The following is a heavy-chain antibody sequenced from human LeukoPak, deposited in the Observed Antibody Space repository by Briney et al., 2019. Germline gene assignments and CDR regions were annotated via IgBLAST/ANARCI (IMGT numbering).Heavy chain of an antibody. Sequence: GGSLRLSCAASGFTFSSYSMNWVRQAPGKGLKWVSSISSSSSYIYYADSVKGRFTISRDNAKNSLYLQMNSLRAEDTAVYYCAGKGYFLNWFDPWGQGTLVTVSS. V-gene: IGHV3-21*01. CDR1: GFTFSSYS. D-gene: IGHD3-22*01. J-gene: IGHJ5*02. CDR3: AGKGYFLNWFDP. CDR2: ISSSSSYI.